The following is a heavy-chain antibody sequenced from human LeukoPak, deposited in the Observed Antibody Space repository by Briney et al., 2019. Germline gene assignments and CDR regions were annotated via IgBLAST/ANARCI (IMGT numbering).Heavy chain of an antibody. CDR3: ATSIAAAGAYGMDV. Sequence: SETLSLTCAVYGGSFSGYYWSWIRQPPGKGLEWIGEINHSGSTNYNPSLKSRVTISVDTSKNQFPLKLSSVTAADTAVYYCATSIAAAGAYGMDVWGQGTTVTVSS. D-gene: IGHD6-13*01. J-gene: IGHJ6*02. V-gene: IGHV4-34*01. CDR2: INHSGST. CDR1: GGSFSGYY.